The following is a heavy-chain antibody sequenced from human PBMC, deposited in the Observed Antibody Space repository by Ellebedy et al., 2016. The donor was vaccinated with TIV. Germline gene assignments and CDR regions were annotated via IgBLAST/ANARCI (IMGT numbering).Heavy chain of an antibody. CDR2: ISSSSSYT. D-gene: IGHD3-16*01. Sequence: GESLKISXAASGFTFSDYYMSWIRQAPGKGLEWVSYISSSSSYTNYADSVKGRFTISRDNAKNSLYLQMNSLRAEDTAVYYCVRMMGWFDPWGQGTLVTVSS. V-gene: IGHV3-11*06. CDR3: VRMMGWFDP. J-gene: IGHJ5*02. CDR1: GFTFSDYY.